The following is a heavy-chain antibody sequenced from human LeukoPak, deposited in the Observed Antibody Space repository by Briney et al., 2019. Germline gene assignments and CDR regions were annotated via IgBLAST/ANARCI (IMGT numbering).Heavy chain of an antibody. CDR2: ISSSGSTI. V-gene: IGHV3-11*01. Sequence: PGGSLRLSCAASGFTFSDYYMSWIRQAPGKGLEWVSYISSSGSTIYYADSVKGRFTISRDNAKNSLYLKMNSLRAEDTAVYYCARGLRSYTSWYYGMDVWGQGTAVTVSS. CDR1: GFTFSDYY. J-gene: IGHJ6*02. CDR3: ARGLRSYTSWYYGMDV.